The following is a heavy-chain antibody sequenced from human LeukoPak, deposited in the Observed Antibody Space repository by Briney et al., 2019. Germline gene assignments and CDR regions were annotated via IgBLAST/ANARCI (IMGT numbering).Heavy chain of an antibody. J-gene: IGHJ4*02. CDR2: INPNSGGT. D-gene: IGHD5-24*01. CDR1: GYTFTDYY. Sequence: ASVNVSCKASGYTFTDYYLHWVRQAPGQGLEWMGWINPNSGGTNYAQTFQGRVTMTRDTSITTAYLELSRLRSDDTAVYYCARIGYTHYFDYWGQGTLVTVSS. CDR3: ARIGYTHYFDY. V-gene: IGHV1-2*02.